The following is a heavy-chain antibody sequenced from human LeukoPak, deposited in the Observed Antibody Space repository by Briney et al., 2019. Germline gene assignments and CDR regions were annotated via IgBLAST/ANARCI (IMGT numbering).Heavy chain of an antibody. CDR2: INHSGST. J-gene: IGHJ6*03. D-gene: IGHD6-6*01. V-gene: IGHV4-34*01. CDR1: GFTFSIYA. Sequence: GSLRLSCAASGFTFSIYAMSWVRQAPGKGLEWIGEINHSGSTNYNPSLKSRVTISEDTSKNQFSLKLSSVTAADTAVYYCARRRQLAYYYYYMDVWGKGTTVTVSS. CDR3: ARRRQLAYYYYYMDV.